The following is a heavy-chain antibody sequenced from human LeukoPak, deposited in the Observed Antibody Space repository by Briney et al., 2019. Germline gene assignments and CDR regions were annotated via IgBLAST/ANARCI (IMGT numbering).Heavy chain of an antibody. CDR2: ISGSAGST. Sequence: GGSLRLSCAVSGFTFSGYVMSWVRQAPGKGLEWVSAISGSAGSTYYADSVKGRFAISRDNSKNTLYLQMNSLGAEDTAVYYCAKESAGNSSGWYYFDSWGQGTLVTVSS. V-gene: IGHV3-23*01. CDR3: AKESAGNSSGWYYFDS. CDR1: GFTFSGYV. D-gene: IGHD6-19*01. J-gene: IGHJ4*02.